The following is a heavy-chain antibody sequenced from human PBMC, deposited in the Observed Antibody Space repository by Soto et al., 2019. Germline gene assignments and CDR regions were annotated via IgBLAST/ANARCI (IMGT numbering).Heavy chain of an antibody. CDR3: AREGGYSSSWYGEKDAFDI. J-gene: IGHJ3*02. Sequence: GGFLRLSCAASGFTFSSYGMHWVRQAPGKGLEWVAVIWYDGSNKYYADSVKGRFTISRDNSKNTLYLQMNSLRAEDTAVYYCAREGGYSSSWYGEKDAFDIWGQGTMVTVSS. CDR2: IWYDGSNK. CDR1: GFTFSSYG. V-gene: IGHV3-33*01. D-gene: IGHD6-13*01.